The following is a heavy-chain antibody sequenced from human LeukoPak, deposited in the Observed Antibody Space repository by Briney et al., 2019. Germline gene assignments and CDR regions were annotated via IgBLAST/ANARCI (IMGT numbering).Heavy chain of an antibody. CDR2: ITGTGGNT. CDR3: AKVKDTSGSRFDY. D-gene: IGHD3-22*01. Sequence: GGSLRLTCAASGFTFRSYDMSWVRQAPGKGLEWVSDITGTGGNTYYADSVKGRFTISRDNSKNTLYLQMNSLRDEDTAVYYCAKVKDTSGSRFDYWGQGTLVTVSS. J-gene: IGHJ4*02. V-gene: IGHV3-23*01. CDR1: GFTFRSYD.